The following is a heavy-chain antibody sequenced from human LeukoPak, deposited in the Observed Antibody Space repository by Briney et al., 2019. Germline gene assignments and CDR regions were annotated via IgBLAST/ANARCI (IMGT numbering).Heavy chain of an antibody. Sequence: SQTLSLTCTVSGGSISSGNYYWSWIRQHPGKGLEWIGYIYYSGSTYYNPSLKSRVTISVDTSKNQFSLKLSSVTAAHTAVYYCARRNIAAECFDYWGQGTLVTVSS. J-gene: IGHJ4*02. CDR1: GGSISSGNYY. CDR3: ARRNIAAECFDY. V-gene: IGHV4-31*03. CDR2: IYYSGST. D-gene: IGHD6-13*01.